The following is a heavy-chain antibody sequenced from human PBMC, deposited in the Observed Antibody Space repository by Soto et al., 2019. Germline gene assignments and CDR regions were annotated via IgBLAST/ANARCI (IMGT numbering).Heavy chain of an antibody. Sequence: PGESLKISCKGSGYSFTTYWICWVRVVSGKGLEWIWRIDPAASYTNYSPSFQGHVTISADKSISTAYLQWSSLNASDTAMYYCARRREANWEDYWGQGTLVTVSS. D-gene: IGHD7-27*01. CDR2: IDPAASYT. J-gene: IGHJ4*02. CDR1: GYSFTTYW. CDR3: ARRREANWEDY. V-gene: IGHV5-10-1*01.